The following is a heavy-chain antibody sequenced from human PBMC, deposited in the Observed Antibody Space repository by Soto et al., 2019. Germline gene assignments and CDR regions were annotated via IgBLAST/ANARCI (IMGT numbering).Heavy chain of an antibody. CDR1: DDFISSYY. Sequence: SETLSLTCTVSDDFISSYYWNWIRQPAGKGLEWIGRVSTNGATNYNPSLESRVTMSVDTSQNQFSLKLTSLTAADTAVYFCARADYEILTGSYAMDVWGQGTTVTVSS. J-gene: IGHJ6*02. D-gene: IGHD3-9*01. CDR3: ARADYEILTGSYAMDV. CDR2: VSTNGAT. V-gene: IGHV4-4*07.